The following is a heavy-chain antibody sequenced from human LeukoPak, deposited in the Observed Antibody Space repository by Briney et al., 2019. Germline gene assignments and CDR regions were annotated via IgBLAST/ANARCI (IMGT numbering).Heavy chain of an antibody. V-gene: IGHV1-69*04. J-gene: IGHJ4*02. Sequence: GSSVQVSCKASGGTFSSYAISWVRQAPGQGLEWMGRIIPILGIANYAQKFQGRVTITADKSTSTAYMELSSLRSEDTAVYYCASYVDTAMASFDYWGQGTLVTVSS. CDR3: ASYVDTAMASFDY. CDR2: IIPILGIA. D-gene: IGHD5-18*01. CDR1: GGTFSSYA.